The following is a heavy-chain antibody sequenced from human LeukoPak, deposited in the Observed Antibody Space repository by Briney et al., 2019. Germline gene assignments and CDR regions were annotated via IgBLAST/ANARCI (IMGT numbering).Heavy chain of an antibody. V-gene: IGHV1-46*01. CDR3: ARDIVGATTLDY. D-gene: IGHD1-26*01. Sequence: GASVKASCKASGYTFTSYYMHWVRQAPGQGLEWMGIINPSGGSTSYAQKLQGRVTMTTDTSTSTAYMELRSLRSDDTAVYYCARDIVGATTLDYWGQGTLVTVSS. CDR1: GYTFTSYY. J-gene: IGHJ4*02. CDR2: INPSGGST.